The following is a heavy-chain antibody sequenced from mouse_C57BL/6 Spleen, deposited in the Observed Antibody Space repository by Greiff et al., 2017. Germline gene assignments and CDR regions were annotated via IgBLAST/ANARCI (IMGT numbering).Heavy chain of an antibody. D-gene: IGHD2-14*01. Sequence: QVQLQQPGAELVRPGSSVKLSCKASGYTFTSYWMDWVKQRPGQGLEWIGNIYPSDSETHYNQKFKDKATFTVDKSSSTAYMQLSSLTSEDSAVYYCARFLVRGGFDYWGQGTTLTVSS. V-gene: IGHV1-61*01. CDR2: IYPSDSET. CDR1: GYTFTSYW. CDR3: ARFLVRGGFDY. J-gene: IGHJ2*01.